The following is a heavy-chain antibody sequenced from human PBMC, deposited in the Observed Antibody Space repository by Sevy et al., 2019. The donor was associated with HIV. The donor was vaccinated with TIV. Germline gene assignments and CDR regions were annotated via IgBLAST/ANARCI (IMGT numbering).Heavy chain of an antibody. CDR3: AKSEWGNIGFCTRSSCYPFDY. J-gene: IGHJ4*02. D-gene: IGHD2-2*01. CDR1: GLTFTSYA. Sequence: VGSLRLSCAASGLTFTSYAMSWVRQAPGKGLEWVSSISGSHGTPYYADAGKGRFTISRDNSKNTLYLQRSSLRAEDTAVYYCAKSEWGNIGFCTRSSCYPFDYWGQGTLVTVSS. CDR2: ISGSHGTP. V-gene: IGHV3-23*01.